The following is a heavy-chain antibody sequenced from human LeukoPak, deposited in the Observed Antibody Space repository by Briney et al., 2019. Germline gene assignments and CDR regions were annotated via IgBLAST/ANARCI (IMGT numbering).Heavy chain of an antibody. CDR2: IKEDGSEK. J-gene: IGHJ1*01. CDR1: GFTFSNYW. Sequence: GGSLRLSCAASGFTFSNYWMSWIRQAPGKGLEWVANIKEDGSEKYHVGSVTGRFTISRDNANNSLHLQMNTLRAGDTAVYYCARFIHRSGWYEYFQHWGQGTLVTVSS. D-gene: IGHD6-19*01. CDR3: ARFIHRSGWYEYFQH. V-gene: IGHV3-7*01.